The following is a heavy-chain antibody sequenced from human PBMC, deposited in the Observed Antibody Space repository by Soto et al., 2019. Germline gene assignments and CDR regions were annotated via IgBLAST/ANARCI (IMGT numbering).Heavy chain of an antibody. CDR1: GFTFSSYW. Sequence: GGSLRLSCAASGFTFSSYWVHWVRQAPGKGLVWVSRINSDGSSTSYADSVKGRFTISRDNAKNTLYLQMNSLRAEDTAVYYCASLLVGAFYYYHGMDVWGQGTTVTVSS. V-gene: IGHV3-74*01. D-gene: IGHD1-26*01. CDR3: ASLLVGAFYYYHGMDV. CDR2: INSDGSST. J-gene: IGHJ6*02.